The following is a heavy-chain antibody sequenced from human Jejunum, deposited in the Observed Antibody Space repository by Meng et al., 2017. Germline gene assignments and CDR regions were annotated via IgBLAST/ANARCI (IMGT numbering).Heavy chain of an antibody. Sequence: VPLVQHGTEVLKPGASVKGACKTSGYTSTDYYIHWVRQAPGQGLEWMGRINPDSGSIRFTQTFQGRVTMTRDTSIRTAYLELGSLTSGDTAVYYCARSCGDITCPLDFDYWGQGTLVTVSS. V-gene: IGHV1-2*06. D-gene: IGHD2-21*01. J-gene: IGHJ4*02. CDR1: GYTSTDYY. CDR2: INPDSGSI. CDR3: ARSCGDITCPLDFDY.